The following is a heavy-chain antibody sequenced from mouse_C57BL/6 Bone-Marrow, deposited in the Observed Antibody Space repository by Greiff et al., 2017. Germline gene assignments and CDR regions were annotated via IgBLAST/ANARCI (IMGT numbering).Heavy chain of an antibody. Sequence: EVKLVESGGDLVKPGGSLKLSCAASGFTFSSYGMSWVRQTPDKRLEWVATISSGGSYTSYPDSVKGRFTISRDNAKNTLYLQMSSLKSEDTAMYYCARTPATDWGQGTTLTVSS. CDR3: ARTPATD. V-gene: IGHV5-6*01. D-gene: IGHD1-2*01. CDR2: ISSGGSYT. J-gene: IGHJ2*01. CDR1: GFTFSSYG.